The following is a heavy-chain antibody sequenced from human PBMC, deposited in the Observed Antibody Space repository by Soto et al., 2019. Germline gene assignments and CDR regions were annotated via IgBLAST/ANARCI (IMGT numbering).Heavy chain of an antibody. D-gene: IGHD2-2*01. CDR2: ISAYNGNT. J-gene: IGHJ5*02. Sequence: QVQLVQSGAEVKKPGASVKVSCKASGYTFTSYGISWVRQAPGQGLEWMGWISAYNGNTNHAQKFQGRVTMTTDTFTSTAYMELRSLRSDDTAVYYCARGGYCSTPSCYLAWFDPWGQGTLVTVSS. CDR1: GYTFTSYG. CDR3: ARGGYCSTPSCYLAWFDP. V-gene: IGHV1-18*01.